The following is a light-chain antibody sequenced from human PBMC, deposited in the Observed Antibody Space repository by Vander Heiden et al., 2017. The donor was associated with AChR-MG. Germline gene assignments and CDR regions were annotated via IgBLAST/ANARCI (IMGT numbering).Light chain of an antibody. CDR3: CSYAGSRTFEVV. J-gene: IGLJ2*01. CDR1: SADGGKFNL. V-gene: IGLV2-23*02. CDR2: QVN. Sequence: QSALTQPASVSASPGQSITLLCTGTSADGGKFNLLSWYQQYPGKAPKLLIYQVNKRPYGVSDRFSGSKSGNTASLTISGLRAEDEAEYFCCSYAGSRTFEVVFGGGTKLTVL.